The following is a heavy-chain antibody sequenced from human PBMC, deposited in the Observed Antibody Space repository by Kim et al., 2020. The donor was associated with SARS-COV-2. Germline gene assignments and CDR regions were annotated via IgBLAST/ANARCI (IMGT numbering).Heavy chain of an antibody. D-gene: IGHD3-3*01. CDR1: GGSISSGGYY. CDR3: ARDIPRPYYDFWSGYSAPPGYGMDV. Sequence: SETLSLTCTVSGGSISSGGYYWSWIRQHPGKGLEWIGYIYYSGSTYYNPSLKSRVTISVDTSKNQFSLKLSSVTAADTAVYYCARDIPRPYYDFWSGYSAPPGYGMDVWGQGTTVTVSS. J-gene: IGHJ6*02. V-gene: IGHV4-31*03. CDR2: IYYSGST.